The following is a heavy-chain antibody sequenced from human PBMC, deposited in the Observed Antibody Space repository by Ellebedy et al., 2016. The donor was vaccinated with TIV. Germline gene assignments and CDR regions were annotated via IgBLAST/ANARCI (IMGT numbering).Heavy chain of an antibody. D-gene: IGHD6-13*01. CDR3: ARGIAAAGTWWFDP. J-gene: IGHJ5*02. Sequence: AASVQVSCKASGGTFSSYAISWARQAPGQGLEWMGRIIPILGIANYAQKFQGRVTITADKSTSTAYMELSSLRSEDTAVYYCARGIAAAGTWWFDPWGQGTLVTVSS. CDR1: GGTFSSYA. V-gene: IGHV1-69*04. CDR2: IIPILGIA.